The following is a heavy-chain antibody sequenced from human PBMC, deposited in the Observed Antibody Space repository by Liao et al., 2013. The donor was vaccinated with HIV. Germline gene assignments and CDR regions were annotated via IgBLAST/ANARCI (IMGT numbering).Heavy chain of an antibody. CDR1: GASITRGSFY. V-gene: IGHV4-61*02. J-gene: IGHJ6*03. Sequence: QVQLQESGPGLVKPSQTLSLNCTVSGASITRGSFYWSWIRQSAGKGLEWIGRIYASGTTYYNPSLKSRVTLSVDTSTKQLSLRLNSVTATDTAVYFCARVSNWNNYYFYIDVWGKGTTVIVSS. CDR3: ARVSNWNNYYFYIDV. CDR2: IYASGTT. D-gene: IGHD1/OR15-1a*01.